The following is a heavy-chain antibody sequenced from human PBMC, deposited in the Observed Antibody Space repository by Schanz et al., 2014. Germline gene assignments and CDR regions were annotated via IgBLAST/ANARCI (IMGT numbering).Heavy chain of an antibody. V-gene: IGHV3-23*01. CDR3: AKSQGSSFDS. D-gene: IGHD6-13*01. CDR2: ISGSGGNT. Sequence: DVQLLESGGGLVQPGGSLRLSCAASGFTFTNYAMSWVRQAPGKGLEWVSIISGSGGNTYYADAVRGRFTISRDNSKTTVYLQMNSLRAEDTAVYYCAKSQGSSFDSWGQGTLVTVSS. CDR1: GFTFTNYA. J-gene: IGHJ4*02.